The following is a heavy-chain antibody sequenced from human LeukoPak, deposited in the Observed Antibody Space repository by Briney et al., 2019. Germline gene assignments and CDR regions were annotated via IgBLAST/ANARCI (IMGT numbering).Heavy chain of an antibody. CDR1: GGTFSRYA. CDR2: IIPIFGTA. J-gene: IGHJ4*02. D-gene: IGHD2-15*01. Sequence: ASVKVSCKASGGTFSRYAISWVRQAPGQGLEWMGGIIPIFGTANYAQKFRGRVTITADESTSTAYMELSSLRSEDTAVYYCAGRYCSGGSCYLYYFDYWGQGTLVTVSS. CDR3: AGRYCSGGSCYLYYFDY. V-gene: IGHV1-69*13.